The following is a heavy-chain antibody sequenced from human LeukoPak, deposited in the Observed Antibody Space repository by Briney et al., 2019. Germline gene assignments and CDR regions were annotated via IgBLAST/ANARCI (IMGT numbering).Heavy chain of an antibody. V-gene: IGHV3-21*01. D-gene: IGHD4-17*01. CDR3: ARDPQDYGDYVWDY. CDR1: GFTFSSYS. J-gene: IGHJ4*02. CDR2: ISSSSYI. Sequence: GGSLRLSCAASGFTFSSYSMNWVRQAPGKGLEWVSSISSSSYIYYADSVKGRFTISRDNAKNSLYLQMNSLRAEDTAVYYCARDPQDYGDYVWDYWGQGTLVTVSS.